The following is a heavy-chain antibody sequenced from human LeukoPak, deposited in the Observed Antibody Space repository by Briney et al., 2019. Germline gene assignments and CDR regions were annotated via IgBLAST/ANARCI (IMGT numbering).Heavy chain of an antibody. D-gene: IGHD6-13*01. J-gene: IGHJ4*02. CDR3: ARDQRQLAFDY. V-gene: IGHV3-33*01. CDR2: LWYDGSNK. CDR1: GFTFSSYG. Sequence: GGSLRLSCAASGFTFSSYGMHWVRQAPGKGLEWVAVLWYDGSNKYYADSVKGRFTISRDNSKNTLYLQMNSLRAEDTAVYYCARDQRQLAFDYWGQGTLVTVSS.